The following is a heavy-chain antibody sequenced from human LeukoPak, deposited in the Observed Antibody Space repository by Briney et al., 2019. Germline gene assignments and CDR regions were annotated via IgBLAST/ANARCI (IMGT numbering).Heavy chain of an antibody. CDR3: ARDPATVVTPFFDY. CDR1: GFTFSSYS. J-gene: IGHJ4*02. CDR2: ISSSSSTI. Sequence: PGGSLRLSCAASGFTFSSYSMNWVRQAPGKGLEWVSYISSSSSTIYYADSVKGRFTISRDNAKNSLYLQMNSLRAEDTAVYYLARDPATVVTPFFDYWGQGTLVTVSS. D-gene: IGHD4-23*01. V-gene: IGHV3-48*04.